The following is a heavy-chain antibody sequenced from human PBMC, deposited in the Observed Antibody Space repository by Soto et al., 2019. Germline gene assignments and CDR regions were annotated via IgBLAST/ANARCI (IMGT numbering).Heavy chain of an antibody. CDR3: TRGLLGGAPSYTFHGMDV. D-gene: IGHD1-26*01. V-gene: IGHV3-72*01. Sequence: EVQLVESGGGLVQPGGSLRLSCAASGFTFSDHYMDWVRQAPGKGLEWVARSRNRVNSHTTEYAASVKGRITISRDESKSSLYLQMNSLKSEDTAVYYCTRGLLGGAPSYTFHGMDVWGQGTTVTVSS. CDR1: GFTFSDHY. CDR2: SRNRVNSHTT. J-gene: IGHJ6*01.